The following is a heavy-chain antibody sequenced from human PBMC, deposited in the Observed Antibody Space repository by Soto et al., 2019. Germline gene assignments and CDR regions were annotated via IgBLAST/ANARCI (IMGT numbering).Heavy chain of an antibody. J-gene: IGHJ5*02. CDR3: ARPQNDILIDSYTNWFDP. D-gene: IGHD3-9*01. CDR1: GYTCTNYG. CDR2: ISAYNGNT. Sequence: QVQLVQCGAEVKKPGASVKVSCKASGYTCTNYGISWVRQAPGQGLEWMGWISAYNGNTDHAQKYQGRVTMTTDTSTSTAYMELRSLRSDDTAVYYCARPQNDILIDSYTNWFDPWGQGTLVTVSS. V-gene: IGHV1-18*01.